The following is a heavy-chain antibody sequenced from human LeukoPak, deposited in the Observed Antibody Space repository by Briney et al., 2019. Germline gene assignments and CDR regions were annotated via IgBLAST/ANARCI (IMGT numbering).Heavy chain of an antibody. CDR2: INWNGGST. CDR3: ARAKAGGRVFFYYYYYYMDV. D-gene: IGHD2-8*02. Sequence: GGSLRLSCAASGFTFSSSAMSWVRQAPGKGLEWVSGINWNGGSTGYADSVKGRFTISRDNAKNSLYLQMNSLRAEDTAVYYCARAKAGGRVFFYYYYYYMDVWGKGTTVTVSS. J-gene: IGHJ6*03. V-gene: IGHV3-20*04. CDR1: GFTFSSSA.